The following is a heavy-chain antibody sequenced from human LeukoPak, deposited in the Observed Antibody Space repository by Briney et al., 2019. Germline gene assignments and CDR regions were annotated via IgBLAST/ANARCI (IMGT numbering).Heavy chain of an antibody. Sequence: SETLSLTCTVSGGSISSYYWRWIRQPPGKGLEWIGYIYYSGSTNYNPSLKSRVTISVDTSMNQFSLKLSSVTAADTAVYYCARDSLPRDYWGQGTLVTVSS. J-gene: IGHJ4*02. CDR3: ARDSLPRDY. D-gene: IGHD2-15*01. CDR1: GGSISSYY. V-gene: IGHV4-59*01. CDR2: IYYSGST.